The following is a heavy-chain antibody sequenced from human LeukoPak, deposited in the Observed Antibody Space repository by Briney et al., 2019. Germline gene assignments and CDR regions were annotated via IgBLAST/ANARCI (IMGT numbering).Heavy chain of an antibody. Sequence: GGSLRLSCAASGFTFSSYSMNWVRQAPGKGQEWVSYISSSSSTIYYADSVKGRFTISRDNAKNSLYLQMNSLRAEDTAVYYCARVPTTIYPYFDYWGQGTLVTVSS. D-gene: IGHD4-17*01. CDR3: ARVPTTIYPYFDY. V-gene: IGHV3-48*01. CDR2: ISSSSSTI. J-gene: IGHJ4*02. CDR1: GFTFSSYS.